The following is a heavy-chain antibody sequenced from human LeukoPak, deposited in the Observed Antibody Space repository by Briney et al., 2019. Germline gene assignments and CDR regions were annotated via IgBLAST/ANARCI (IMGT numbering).Heavy chain of an antibody. D-gene: IGHD2-8*01. CDR3: ARPIEFDAIHGMDV. J-gene: IGHJ6*02. CDR1: GGSISSYY. Sequence: SETLSLTCTVSGGSISSYYWGWIRQPPGKGLEWIGSIYYSGSTYYNPSLKSRVTISVDTSKNQFSLKLSSVTAADTAVYYCARPIEFDAIHGMDVWGQGTTVTVSS. V-gene: IGHV4-39*01. CDR2: IYYSGST.